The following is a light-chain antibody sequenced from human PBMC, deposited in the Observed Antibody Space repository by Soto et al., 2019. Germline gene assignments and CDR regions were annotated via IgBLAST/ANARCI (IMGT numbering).Light chain of an antibody. J-gene: IGKJ4*01. V-gene: IGKV1-39*01. CDR2: AAS. Sequence: DIQMTQSPSSLSASVGDRVTITCRASQSISSYLNWYQQKPGKAPKLLIYAASSLQSGVPSRFXGSGSGTDFTLTISSLQPEDFATYYCQQSYSTPRGTFGGGTKVEIK. CDR1: QSISSY. CDR3: QQSYSTPRGT.